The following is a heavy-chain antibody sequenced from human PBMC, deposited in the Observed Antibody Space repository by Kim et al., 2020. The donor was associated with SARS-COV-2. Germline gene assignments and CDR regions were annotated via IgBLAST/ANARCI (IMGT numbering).Heavy chain of an antibody. D-gene: IGHD1-26*01. CDR3: ARQSGCYYYYMDV. J-gene: IGHJ6*03. Sequence: SPSFHGQVTISADKSISTAYLQWSSLKASDTAMYYCARQSGCYYYYMDVWGKGTTVTVSS. V-gene: IGHV5-51*01.